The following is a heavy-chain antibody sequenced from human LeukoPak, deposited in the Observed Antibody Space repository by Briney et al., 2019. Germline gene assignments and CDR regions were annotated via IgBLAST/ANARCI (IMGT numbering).Heavy chain of an antibody. CDR3: ARGGGSGWEY. D-gene: IGHD6-19*01. CDR1: GFTFSSYG. J-gene: IGHJ4*02. CDR2: IRYDGSNK. Sequence: PGGSLRLSCAASGFTFSSYGMHWVRQAPGKGLEWVAFIRYDGSNKYYADSVKGRFTISRDNSKNTLYLQMNSLRSDDTAVYYCARGGGSGWEYWGQGTLVTVSS. V-gene: IGHV3-30*02.